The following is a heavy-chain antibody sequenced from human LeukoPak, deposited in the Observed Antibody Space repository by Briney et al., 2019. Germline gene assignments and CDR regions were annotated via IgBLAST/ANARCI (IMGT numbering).Heavy chain of an antibody. CDR2: IGGSGGST. D-gene: IGHD6-19*01. CDR1: GFTVTNYA. CDR3: AKTPYHSSGWYYFDY. V-gene: IGHV3-23*01. Sequence: PGGSLRLSCAASGFTVTNYAMYWVRQAPGKGLEWVSAIGGSGGSTYYADSVKGRFTISRDNSKNTLYLQMNSLRAEDTAVYYCAKTPYHSSGWYYFDYWGQGTLVTVSS. J-gene: IGHJ4*02.